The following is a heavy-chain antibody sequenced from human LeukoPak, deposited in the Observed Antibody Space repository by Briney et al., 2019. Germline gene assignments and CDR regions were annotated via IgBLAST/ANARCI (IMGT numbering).Heavy chain of an antibody. CDR1: GYTFTGYY. D-gene: IGHD3-22*01. CDR2: INPNSGGT. CDR3: AMNYYDSSGYYPPRRNFDY. Sequence: ASVKVSCKASGYTFTGYYMHWVRQAPGQGLEWMGWINPNSGGTNYAQKFQGRVTMTRDTSTSTVYMELSSLRSEDTAVYYCAMNYYDSSGYYPPRRNFDYWGQGTLVTVSS. V-gene: IGHV1-2*02. J-gene: IGHJ4*02.